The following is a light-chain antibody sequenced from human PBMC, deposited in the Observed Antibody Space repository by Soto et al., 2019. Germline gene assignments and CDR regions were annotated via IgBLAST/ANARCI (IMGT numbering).Light chain of an antibody. V-gene: IGKV3-20*01. Sequence: EIVLTQSPGTLSLSPGERATLSCRASQSVSSSYLAWYQQKPGQAPRLLIYGSSSGVTGIPDRFSGSGSGTDFTLTISRPEPEDLAVYYCEQYGSSYTFGRGTKLEIK. CDR1: QSVSSSY. CDR2: GSS. CDR3: EQYGSSYT. J-gene: IGKJ2*01.